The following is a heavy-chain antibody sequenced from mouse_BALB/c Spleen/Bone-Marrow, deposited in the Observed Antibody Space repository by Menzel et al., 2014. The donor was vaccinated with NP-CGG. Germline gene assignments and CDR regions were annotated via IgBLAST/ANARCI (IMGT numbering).Heavy chain of an antibody. V-gene: IGHV5-6-5*01. D-gene: IGHD1-1*01. CDR2: ISSGGST. J-gene: IGHJ1*01. CDR1: GFTFSSYA. Sequence: EVHLVESGGGLVKPGGSLKLSCAASGFTFSSYAMSWVRQTPEKRLEWVASISSGGSTYYPDSVKGRFTISRDNARNILYLQMSSLRSEDTAMYYCARGDYYGSSFCWYFDVWGAGTTVTVSS. CDR3: ARGDYYGSSFCWYFDV.